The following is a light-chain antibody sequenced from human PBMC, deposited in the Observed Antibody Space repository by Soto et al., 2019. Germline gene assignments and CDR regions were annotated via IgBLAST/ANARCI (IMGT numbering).Light chain of an antibody. V-gene: IGLV1-40*01. J-gene: IGLJ3*02. Sequence: QSVLTQPPSVSGAPWQRVTISCTGSSSNIGAGYDVHWYQQLPGTAPKLLIYGNSNRPSGVPDRFSGSKSGTSAFLAITGLQAEDEADYYCQSYDSSLSGWVFGGGTQLTVL. CDR1: SSNIGAGYD. CDR3: QSYDSSLSGWV. CDR2: GNS.